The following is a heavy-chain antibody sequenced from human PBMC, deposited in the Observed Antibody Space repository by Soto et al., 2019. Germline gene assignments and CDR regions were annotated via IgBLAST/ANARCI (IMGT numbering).Heavy chain of an antibody. J-gene: IGHJ3*01. CDR2: IIPVFDKA. CDR1: GGSFGSSA. D-gene: IGHD3-16*01. Sequence: QVQLVQSGADVKKPGSSVKVSCKTSGGSFGSSAISWVRQAPAQGLEWMGEIIPVFDKANYAQTFQGRLTFVADELTGTVFMEWSSLRSEDTAVYFCARLRRDWGDAFDLWGLGTFVTVSS. CDR3: ARLRRDWGDAFDL. V-gene: IGHV1-69*01.